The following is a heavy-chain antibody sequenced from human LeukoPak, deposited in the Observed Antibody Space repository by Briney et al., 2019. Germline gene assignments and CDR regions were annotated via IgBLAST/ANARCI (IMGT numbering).Heavy chain of an antibody. CDR3: AKDPEQGPPSGAAGPLDY. CDR2: LSGSGGST. Sequence: GGSLRLSCAASGFTFSNYAMSWVRQAPGKGLEWVSALSGSGGSTYYADSVKGRFTISRDNSKNTLYLQMNSLGAEDTAVYYCAKDPEQGPPSGAAGPLDYWGQGTLVTVSS. CDR1: GFTFSNYA. V-gene: IGHV3-23*01. D-gene: IGHD6-13*01. J-gene: IGHJ4*02.